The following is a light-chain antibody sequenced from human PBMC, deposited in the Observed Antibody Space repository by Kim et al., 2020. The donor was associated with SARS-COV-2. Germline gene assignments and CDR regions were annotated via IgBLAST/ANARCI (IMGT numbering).Light chain of an antibody. CDR1: QDISNY. CDR3: QQFDNLPT. J-gene: IGKJ4*01. V-gene: IGKV1-33*01. Sequence: SASVGDRVTSTCQASQDISNYLNWFQQKPGKAPKLLIYDASNLEAGVPSRFIGSGSGTDFTFTIISLQPEDFATYYCQQFDNLPTFGGGTKVDIK. CDR2: DAS.